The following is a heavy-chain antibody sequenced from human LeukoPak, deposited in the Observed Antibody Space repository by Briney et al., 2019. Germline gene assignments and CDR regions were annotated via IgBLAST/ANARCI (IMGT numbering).Heavy chain of an antibody. D-gene: IGHD4-17*01. J-gene: IGHJ4*02. Sequence: NPSGTLSLTCTVSGGSISSYYWTWIRQPPGRGLEWIGYIYYSGSTNYNPSLKSRVTISVDTSKNQFSLKLSSVTAADTAVYYCARGTVATTRSGFDYWGQGTLVTVSS. CDR3: ARGTVATTRSGFDY. V-gene: IGHV4-59*01. CDR2: IYYSGST. CDR1: GGSISSYY.